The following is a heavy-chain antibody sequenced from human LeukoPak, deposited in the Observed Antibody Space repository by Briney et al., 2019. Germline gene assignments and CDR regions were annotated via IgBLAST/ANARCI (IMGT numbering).Heavy chain of an antibody. D-gene: IGHD1-1*01. CDR2: ISWSGGII. J-gene: IGHJ4*02. CDR3: AKQVERRGALDY. CDR1: GFTFDDYS. Sequence: PGGSLRLSCTASGFTFDDYSMHWVRQAPGKGLEWVSGISWSGGIIGYADSVKGRFTISRDNAKNSLYLQVSSLRADDMALYYCAKQVERRGALDYWGQGTLVTVSS. V-gene: IGHV3-9*03.